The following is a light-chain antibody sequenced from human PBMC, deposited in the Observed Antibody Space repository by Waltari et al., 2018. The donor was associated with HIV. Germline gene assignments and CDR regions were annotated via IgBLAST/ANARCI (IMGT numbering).Light chain of an antibody. CDR2: RNN. CDR3: AAWGDSLTSFV. J-gene: IGLJ1*01. V-gene: IGLV1-47*01. CDR1: SSNIGSNY. Sequence: QSVLTQPPSASETPGQRVTISCSGSSSNIGSNYVYWYQHRPGTAPKLLIYRNNPRPSGVPDRFSGSKSGTSASLAISGLRSEDEADYYCAAWGDSLTSFVFGTGTKVTVL.